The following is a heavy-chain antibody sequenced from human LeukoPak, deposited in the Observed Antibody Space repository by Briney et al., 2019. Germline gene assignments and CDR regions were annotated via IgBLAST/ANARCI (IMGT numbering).Heavy chain of an antibody. V-gene: IGHV4-59*01. CDR2: FHNSGTS. CDR1: DDSISDYY. J-gene: IGHJ4*02. CDR3: ARVGTGSAFDY. D-gene: IGHD3/OR15-3a*01. Sequence: SETLSLTCTVSDDSISDYYRGWIRQPPGKGLEWIGYFHNSGTSTYNPSLKSRVTISADTSKNQFSLKLSSVTAADTAVYYCARVGTGSAFDYWGQGTLVTVSS.